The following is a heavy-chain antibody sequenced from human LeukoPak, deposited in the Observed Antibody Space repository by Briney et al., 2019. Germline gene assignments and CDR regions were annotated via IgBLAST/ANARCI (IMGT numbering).Heavy chain of an antibody. CDR1: GFTFSNAW. CDR3: TTDHFSGWYVYYFDY. Sequence: KPGGSLRLSCAASGFTFSNAWMSWVRQAPGKGLEWVGRIKSKTDGGTTDYAAPVKGRFTISRDDSKNTLYLQMNSLKTGDTAVYYCTTDHFSGWYVYYFDYWGQGDLGSVSS. J-gene: IGHJ4*02. D-gene: IGHD6-19*01. V-gene: IGHV3-15*01. CDR2: IKSKTDGGTT.